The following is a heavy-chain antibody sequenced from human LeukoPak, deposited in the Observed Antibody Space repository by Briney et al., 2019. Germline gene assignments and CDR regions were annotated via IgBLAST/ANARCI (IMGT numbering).Heavy chain of an antibody. D-gene: IGHD2-8*01. CDR3: AHRRRSNGVIDY. Sequence: SGPTLVKPTQTLTLTCTFSGFSLSTSGVGVGWIRQPPGKALEWLALIYWNDDKRYSPSLKSRPTITKDTSKNQVVLTMTNMDPVDTATYYCAHRRRSNGVIDYWGQGTLVTVSS. CDR1: GFSLSTSGVG. J-gene: IGHJ4*02. V-gene: IGHV2-5*01. CDR2: IYWNDDK.